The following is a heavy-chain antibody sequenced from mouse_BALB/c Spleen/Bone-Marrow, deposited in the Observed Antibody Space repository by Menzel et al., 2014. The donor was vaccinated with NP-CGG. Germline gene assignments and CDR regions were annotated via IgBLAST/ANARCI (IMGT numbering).Heavy chain of an antibody. Sequence: VQLQQSGAELMKPGTSVKMSCKASGYTFTSYWMHWVKRRPGQGLEWIGDIYPGTNSTNYNEKFKTKATLTVDTSSSTAYMQLSSPTSEDSAVYYCAREEDFFDYWGQGTTLTVSS. V-gene: IGHV1-55*01. CDR3: AREEDFFDY. CDR2: IYPGTNST. J-gene: IGHJ2*01. CDR1: GYTFTSYW.